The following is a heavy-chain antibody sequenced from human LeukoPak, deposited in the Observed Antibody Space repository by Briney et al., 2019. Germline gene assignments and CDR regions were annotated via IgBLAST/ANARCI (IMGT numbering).Heavy chain of an antibody. Sequence: GGSLRLSCAASGFTFSSYGMHWVRQAPGKGLEWVAFIRYDGSNKYYADSVKGRFTISRDNSKNTLYLQMNSLRAEDTAVYYCAKDPWGSYPVGYFDYWGQGTLVTVSS. CDR3: AKDPWGSYPVGYFDY. D-gene: IGHD1-26*01. CDR2: IRYDGSNK. V-gene: IGHV3-30*02. CDR1: GFTFSSYG. J-gene: IGHJ4*02.